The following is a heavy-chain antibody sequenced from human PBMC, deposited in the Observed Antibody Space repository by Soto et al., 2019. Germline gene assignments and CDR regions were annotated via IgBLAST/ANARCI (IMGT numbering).Heavy chain of an antibody. CDR2: VYHTGRT. Sequence: SETLSLTCVVSGGSVTSYHWSWIRQPPGKGLEWIGYVYHTGRTSYNPSLKSRVSITMDTSKNQFSLNLDSVTAADTAVYFCARDFAYFDSWGQGTLVTVSS. CDR1: GGSVTSYH. J-gene: IGHJ4*02. V-gene: IGHV4-59*02. D-gene: IGHD3-3*01. CDR3: ARDFAYFDS.